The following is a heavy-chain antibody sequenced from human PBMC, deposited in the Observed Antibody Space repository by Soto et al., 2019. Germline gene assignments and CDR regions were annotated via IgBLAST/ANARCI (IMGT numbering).Heavy chain of an antibody. CDR2: IIPIFGTA. CDR3: ARVTEFYGDYREAFDY. CDR1: GGTYSSDA. V-gene: IGHV1-69*13. Sequence: ASVKVSCKASGGTYSSDAISWVRQAPGQGLEWMGGIIPIFGTANYAQKFQGRVTITADESTSTAYMELSSLRSEDTAVYYCARVTEFYGDYREAFDYWGQGTLVTVSS. J-gene: IGHJ4*02. D-gene: IGHD4-17*01.